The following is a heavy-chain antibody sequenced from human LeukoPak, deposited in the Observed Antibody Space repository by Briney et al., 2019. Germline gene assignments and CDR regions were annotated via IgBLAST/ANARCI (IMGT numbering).Heavy chain of an antibody. Sequence: GGSLRLSCAASEFTFSIYGMHWVRQAPGKGLEWVAVISYDGSNEYYADSVKGRFTISRDNSKNTLYLQVNSLRAEDTAVYYCAKDPRQYCSSTTCYFNWFDPWGQGTLVTVSS. D-gene: IGHD2-2*01. CDR1: EFTFSIYG. J-gene: IGHJ5*02. CDR2: ISYDGSNE. V-gene: IGHV3-30*18. CDR3: AKDPRQYCSSTTCYFNWFDP.